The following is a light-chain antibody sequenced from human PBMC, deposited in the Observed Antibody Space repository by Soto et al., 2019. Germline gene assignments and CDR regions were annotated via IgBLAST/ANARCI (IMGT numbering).Light chain of an antibody. CDR3: TSYTNSGTYI. CDR2: DVN. J-gene: IGLJ1*01. V-gene: IGLV2-14*03. CDR1: SSDVGSYNF. Sequence: QSALTQPASVSGSPGQSITISCTGTSSDVGSYNFVSWYQHHPGKVPKLIIFDVNNRPSGISNRFSGSKSDNTASLTISGLQADDEADYCCTSYTNSGTYILGTGTKVTVL.